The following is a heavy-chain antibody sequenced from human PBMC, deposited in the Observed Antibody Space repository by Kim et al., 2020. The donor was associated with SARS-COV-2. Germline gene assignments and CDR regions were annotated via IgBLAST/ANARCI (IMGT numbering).Heavy chain of an antibody. CDR2: IYYSGST. Sequence: SETLSLTCTVSGGSISSYYWSWIRQPPGKGLEWIGYIYYSGSTNYNPSLKSRVTISVDTSKNQFSLKLSSVTAADTAVYYCTGGVTGTSLQYLGQGTLVT. V-gene: IGHV4-59*01. CDR1: GGSISSYY. J-gene: IGHJ4*02. D-gene: IGHD3-10*01. CDR3: TGGVTGTSLQY.